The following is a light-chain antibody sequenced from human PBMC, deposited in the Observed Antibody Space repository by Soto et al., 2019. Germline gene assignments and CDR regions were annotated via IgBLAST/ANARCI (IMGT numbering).Light chain of an antibody. V-gene: IGKV1-5*03. J-gene: IGKJ1*01. CDR1: QTISSW. Sequence: EIQMTQSPSTLSGSVGDRVTITCRASQTISSWLAWYQQKPGKAPKLLIYKASTLKSGVPSRFSGSGSGTEFTLTISSXQPDDFATYYCQHYNSYSEAFGQGTKVDIK. CDR2: KAS. CDR3: QHYNSYSEA.